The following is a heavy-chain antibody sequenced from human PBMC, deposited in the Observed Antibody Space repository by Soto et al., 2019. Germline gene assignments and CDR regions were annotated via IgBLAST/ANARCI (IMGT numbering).Heavy chain of an antibody. V-gene: IGHV4-34*01. CDR2: INHSGST. J-gene: IGHJ5*02. CDR1: GGSFSGYY. D-gene: IGHD3-16*02. Sequence: QVQLQQWGAGLLKPSETLSLTCAVYGGSFSGYYWSWIRQPPGKGLEWIGEINHSGSTNYNPSLKRRVTISVDTSKNQFSLKLSSVTAADTAVYYCAREYYDYVWGSYRYSYNWFDPWGQGTLVTVSS. CDR3: AREYYDYVWGSYRYSYNWFDP.